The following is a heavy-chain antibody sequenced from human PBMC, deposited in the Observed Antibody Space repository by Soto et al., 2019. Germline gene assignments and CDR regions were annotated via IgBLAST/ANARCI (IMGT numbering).Heavy chain of an antibody. CDR2: ISYDGSNK. Sequence: GGSLRLSCAASGFTFSSYGMHWVRQAPGKGLEWVAVISYDGSNKYYADSVKGRFTISRDNSKNTLYLQMNSLRDEDTAVYYCAKDWSMTTVTTGAFDIWGQGTMVTVSS. D-gene: IGHD4-17*01. CDR1: GFTFSSYG. CDR3: AKDWSMTTVTTGAFDI. J-gene: IGHJ3*02. V-gene: IGHV3-30*18.